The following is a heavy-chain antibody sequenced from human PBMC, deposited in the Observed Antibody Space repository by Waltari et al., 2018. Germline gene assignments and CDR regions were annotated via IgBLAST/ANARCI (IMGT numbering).Heavy chain of an antibody. Sequence: QVQLQESGPGLVKPSQTLSLTCTVSGGSISSGGYYWSWIRQHPGKGLEWIGYIYYSGSTYYHPSLKSLVTVSVDTSKNQSSLKLSSVTAADTAVYYCARGAYGDYDFDYWGQGTLVTVSS. CDR1: GGSISSGGYY. J-gene: IGHJ4*02. V-gene: IGHV4-31*01. D-gene: IGHD4-17*01. CDR3: ARGAYGDYDFDY. CDR2: IYYSGST.